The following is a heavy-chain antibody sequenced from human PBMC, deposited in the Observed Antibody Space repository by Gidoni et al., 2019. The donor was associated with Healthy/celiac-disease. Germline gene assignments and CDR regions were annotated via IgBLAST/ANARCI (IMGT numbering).Heavy chain of an antibody. Sequence: VQLVPFGAALKKPASSVKVSRQASVYTFSTSAFSWVRQAPGQGLEWMGRIIPILGIANYEQKFQGRVTITADKSTSTAYMELSSLRSEDTAVYYCARDDLRYCSSTSCYTRWFDPWGQGTLVTVSS. D-gene: IGHD2-2*02. CDR1: VYTFSTSA. CDR2: IIPILGIA. J-gene: IGHJ5*02. V-gene: IGHV1-69*04. CDR3: ARDDLRYCSSTSCYTRWFDP.